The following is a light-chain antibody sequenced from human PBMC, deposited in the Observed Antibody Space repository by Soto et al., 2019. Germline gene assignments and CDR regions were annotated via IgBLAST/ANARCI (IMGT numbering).Light chain of an antibody. J-gene: IGKJ5*01. CDR2: DAS. CDR1: QSVSNTY. Sequence: EIVLTQSPGTLSLSPGERATLSCRASQSVSNTYLAWYQQKPGQAPRLLIYDASSRATGIPDRFSGSGSETDFTLTISRLEPEDFAVYYCQQYSSSPPITFGQGTRLEIK. CDR3: QQYSSSPPIT. V-gene: IGKV3-20*01.